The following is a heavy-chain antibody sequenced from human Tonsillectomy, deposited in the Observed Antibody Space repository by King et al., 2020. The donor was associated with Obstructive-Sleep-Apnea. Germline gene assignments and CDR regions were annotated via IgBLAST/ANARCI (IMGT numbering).Heavy chain of an antibody. V-gene: IGHV3-48*04. J-gene: IGHJ3*01. D-gene: IGHD3-16*01. Sequence: EVQLVESGGGLVQPGGSLRLSCAASGITFSSDSMNWVRQAPGKGLEWVSYISSSTSTIYYADSVKGRFTISRDNAKNSLYLQMNSLRAEDTAVYYCATGGPDAFDFWGRGTMVTVSS. CDR3: ATGGPDAFDF. CDR1: GITFSSDS. CDR2: ISSSTSTI.